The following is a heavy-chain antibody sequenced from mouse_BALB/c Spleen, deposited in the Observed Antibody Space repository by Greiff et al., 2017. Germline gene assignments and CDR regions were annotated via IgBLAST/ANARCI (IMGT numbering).Heavy chain of an antibody. CDR3: TRDGTMITAWFAY. Sequence: EVKLMESGGGLVKPGGSLKLSCAASGFTFSSYTMSWVRQTPEKRLEWVETISGGGSYTYYPDSVKGRFTISRDNAKNTLYLKMSSLKSEDTAMYYCTRDGTMITAWFAYWGQGTLVTVSA. D-gene: IGHD2-4*01. J-gene: IGHJ3*01. CDR2: ISGGGSYT. V-gene: IGHV5-6-4*01. CDR1: GFTFSSYT.